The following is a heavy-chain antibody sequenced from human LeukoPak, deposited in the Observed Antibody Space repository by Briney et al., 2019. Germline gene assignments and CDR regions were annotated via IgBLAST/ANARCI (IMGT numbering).Heavy chain of an antibody. J-gene: IGHJ4*02. Sequence: PGGSLRLSCAASGFTFSTYNMNWVRQAPGKGLEWVSSITHSSSYIYYADSVKGRFTVSRDNPKNTLYLQMSSLRAEDTAVYYCARGQVPESSGYYDSPFDYWGQGTLVTVSS. V-gene: IGHV3-21*04. CDR3: ARGQVPESSGYYDSPFDY. CDR2: ITHSSSYI. CDR1: GFTFSTYN. D-gene: IGHD3-22*01.